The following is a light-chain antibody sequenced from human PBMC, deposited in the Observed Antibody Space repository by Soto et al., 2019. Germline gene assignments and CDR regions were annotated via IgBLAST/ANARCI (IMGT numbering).Light chain of an antibody. CDR2: DAS. J-gene: IGKJ5*01. Sequence: DIQMTQSPSTLSASVGDRVTITCRASQSISSWLAWYQQKPGKAPKLLIYDASSLESGVPSRFSGSGSGTEFTLTISSLQPDDFATYYCQQYNSYPMSTFGQGTRLEIX. CDR1: QSISSW. V-gene: IGKV1-5*01. CDR3: QQYNSYPMST.